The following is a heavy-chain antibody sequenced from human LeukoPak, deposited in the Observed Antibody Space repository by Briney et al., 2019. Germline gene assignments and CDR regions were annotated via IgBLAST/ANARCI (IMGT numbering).Heavy chain of an antibody. V-gene: IGHV3-21*01. J-gene: IGHJ5*02. Sequence: GGSLRLSCAASGFTFSDHYMDWVRQAPGKGLEWVSSISSSSSYIYYADSVKGRFTISRDNAKNSLYLQMNSLRAEDTAVYYCAKDESGSLLWFGIDPWGQGTLVTVSS. CDR2: ISSSSSYI. CDR3: AKDESGSLLWFGIDP. CDR1: GFTFSDHY. D-gene: IGHD3-10*01.